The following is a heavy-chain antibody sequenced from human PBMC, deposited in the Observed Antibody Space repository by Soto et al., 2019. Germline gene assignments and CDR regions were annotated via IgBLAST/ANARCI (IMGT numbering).Heavy chain of an antibody. J-gene: IGHJ6*02. D-gene: IGHD3-10*01. Sequence: GASVKVYCEASGGTFSSYAISWVRQAPGQGLEWMGGIIPIFGTANYAQKFQGRVTITADECTSTAYMEMSSLRSEDTAVYYCARAITPGGYGMDVWGPGTTLTVS. CDR1: GGTFSSYA. CDR3: ARAITPGGYGMDV. V-gene: IGHV1-69*13. CDR2: IIPIFGTA.